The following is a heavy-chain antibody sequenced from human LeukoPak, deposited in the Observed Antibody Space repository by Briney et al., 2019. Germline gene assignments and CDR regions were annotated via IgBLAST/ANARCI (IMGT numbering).Heavy chain of an antibody. CDR3: ASGWLGPLVRLQLFDY. V-gene: IGHV3-48*01. D-gene: IGHD1-1*01. CDR1: GFTFRTYS. J-gene: IGHJ4*02. CDR2: ISSSSSTI. Sequence: PGGSLRLSCAASGFTFRTYSMNWVRQAPGKGLEWVSYISSSSSTIYYADSVKGRFTISRDNAKNSLDLLMNSLRAEDTAVYYCASGWLGPLVRLQLFDYSGQRTVVTFSS.